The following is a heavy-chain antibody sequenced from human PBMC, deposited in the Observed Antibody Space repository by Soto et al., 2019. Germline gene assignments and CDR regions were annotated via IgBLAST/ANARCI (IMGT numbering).Heavy chain of an antibody. CDR3: AKNLPRTGRFDY. Sequence: ASETRSLTCAVSGGSISSGGYSWSWIRQPPGKGLEWIGYIYHSGRTHYNPSLKSRVTISVDRSKNQFSLQMTSVTAADTAVYYCAKNLPRTGRFDYWGQGTLVTVSS. V-gene: IGHV4-30-2*01. J-gene: IGHJ4*02. CDR1: GGSISSGGYS. CDR2: IYHSGRT.